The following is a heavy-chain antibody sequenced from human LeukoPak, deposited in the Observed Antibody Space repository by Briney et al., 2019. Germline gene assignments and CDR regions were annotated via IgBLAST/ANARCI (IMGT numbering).Heavy chain of an antibody. V-gene: IGHV3-53*01. D-gene: IGHD3-10*01. CDR3: ASSATYGSGSYSLDY. Sequence: PGGSLRLSCAASGFTVSSNYMSWVRQAPGEGLEWVSVIYSGGSTYYADSVKGRFTISRDNSKNTLYLQMNSLRAEDTAVYYCASSATYGSGSYSLDYWGQGTLVTVSS. CDR1: GFTVSSNY. CDR2: IYSGGST. J-gene: IGHJ4*02.